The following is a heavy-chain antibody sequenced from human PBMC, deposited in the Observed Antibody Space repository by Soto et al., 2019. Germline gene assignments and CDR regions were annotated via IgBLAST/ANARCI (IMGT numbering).Heavy chain of an antibody. CDR2: IYYTGNT. V-gene: IGHV4-39*01. CDR3: ARPRWKDGIK. CDR1: VGSMNNDSYY. D-gene: IGHD1-20*01. J-gene: IGHJ4*02. Sequence: SETLCLTCSVSVGSMNNDSYYWGWIRQPPGKGLEWIGTIYYTGNTFYNPSLRSRVTISVDTSKNQLSLTLTSLTVADTAVYYCARPRWKDGIKWGRGILVTVSS.